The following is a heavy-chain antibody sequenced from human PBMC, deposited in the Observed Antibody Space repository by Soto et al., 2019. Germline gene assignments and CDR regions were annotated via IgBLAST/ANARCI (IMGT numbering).Heavy chain of an antibody. CDR1: GGSFSGYY. V-gene: IGHV4-34*01. D-gene: IGHD2-15*01. CDR3: ARSHCSGGGCYGLNFYYMDV. CDR2: INHSGST. Sequence: PSETLSLTCAVYGGSFSGYYWSWIRQPPGKGLEWIGEINHSGSTNYNPSLKSRVTISVDTSKNQFSLKLVSVTPADTAVYYCARSHCSGGGCYGLNFYYMDVWGRGTTVTVSS. J-gene: IGHJ6*03.